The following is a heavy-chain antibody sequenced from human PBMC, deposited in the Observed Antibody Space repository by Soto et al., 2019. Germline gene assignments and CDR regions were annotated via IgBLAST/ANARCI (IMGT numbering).Heavy chain of an antibody. J-gene: IGHJ5*02. Sequence: GGSLRLSCAASGFTFSSYAMHWVRQAPGKGLEWVAVISYDGSNKYYADSVKGRFTISRDNSKNTLYLQMNSLRAEDTAVYYCARDLGGYYGSGSYYNWFDPWGQGNLVTVSS. CDR3: ARDLGGYYGSGSYYNWFDP. CDR2: ISYDGSNK. CDR1: GFTFSSYA. D-gene: IGHD3-10*01. V-gene: IGHV3-30-3*01.